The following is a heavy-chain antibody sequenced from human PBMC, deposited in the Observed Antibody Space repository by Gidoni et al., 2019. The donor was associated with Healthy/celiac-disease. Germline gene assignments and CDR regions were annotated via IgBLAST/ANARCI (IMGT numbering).Heavy chain of an antibody. Sequence: QVQLVQSGAEVKKPGASVQVSCKASGYTFTSYGISWVRQAPGHGLEWMGWISAYNGNTNYAQKLQGRVTMTTDTSTSTAYMELRSLRSDDTAVYYCARDPLSGIAVALPGYYYYGMDVWGQGTTVTVSS. CDR2: ISAYNGNT. D-gene: IGHD6-19*01. CDR1: GYTFTSYG. V-gene: IGHV1-18*01. J-gene: IGHJ6*02. CDR3: ARDPLSGIAVALPGYYYYGMDV.